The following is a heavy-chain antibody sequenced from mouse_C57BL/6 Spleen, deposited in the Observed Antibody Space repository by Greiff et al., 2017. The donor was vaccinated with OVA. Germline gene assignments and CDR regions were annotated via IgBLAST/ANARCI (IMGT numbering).Heavy chain of an antibody. D-gene: IGHD1-1*01. CDR2: IYPGSGST. CDR3: ARGATVGGYFDY. Sequence: QVQLKESGAELVKPGASVKMSCKASGYTFTSYWITWVKQRPGQGLEWIGDIYPGSGSTNYNEKFKSKATLTVDTSSSTAYMQLSSLTSEDSAVYYCARGATVGGYFDYWGQGTTLTVSS. J-gene: IGHJ2*01. CDR1: GYTFTSYW. V-gene: IGHV1-55*01.